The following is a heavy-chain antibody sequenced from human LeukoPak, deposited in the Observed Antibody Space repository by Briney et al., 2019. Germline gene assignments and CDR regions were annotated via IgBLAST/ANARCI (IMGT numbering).Heavy chain of an antibody. CDR2: ISAYNGNT. CDR3: ARDGVILVPPVAIQY. D-gene: IGHD2-2*02. Sequence: GASVKVSCKASGYTFTNSGISWVRQATGQGLEWMGWISAYNGNTNYTQKLQGRVTMTIDTSTSTAYMELRSLRSDDTAVYYCARDGVILVPPVAIQYWGQGTLVTVSS. CDR1: GYTFTNSG. V-gene: IGHV1-18*01. J-gene: IGHJ4*02.